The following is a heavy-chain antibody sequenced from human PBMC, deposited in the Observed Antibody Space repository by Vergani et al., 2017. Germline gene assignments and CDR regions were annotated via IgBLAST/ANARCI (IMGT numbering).Heavy chain of an antibody. CDR2: IHSSGST. J-gene: IGHJ4*02. CDR3: AGGSCLGGSCYKPLFNY. V-gene: IGHV4-61*02. CDR1: GGSINSHNYY. D-gene: IGHD2-15*01. Sequence: QVQLQESGPGLVKPSQTLSLTCTVSGGSINSHNYYWSWIRQPAGKGLEWIVRIHSSGSTNYNPSLKSRVTMSEDTSKNQFSLNLTSVTDADTAVYFCAGGSCLGGSCYKPLFNYWGQGILVTVSS.